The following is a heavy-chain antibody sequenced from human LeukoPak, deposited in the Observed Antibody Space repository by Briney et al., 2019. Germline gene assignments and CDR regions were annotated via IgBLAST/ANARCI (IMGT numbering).Heavy chain of an antibody. CDR2: ISWNSGSI. V-gene: IGHV3-9*01. Sequence: GRSLRLSCAASGFTFDDYAMHWVRQAPGKGLEWVSGISWNSGSIGYADSVKGRFTISRDNAKNSLYLQMNSLRAKDTALYYCAKAADYGGNFGLDYWGQGTLVTVSS. J-gene: IGHJ4*02. CDR3: AKAADYGGNFGLDY. CDR1: GFTFDDYA. D-gene: IGHD4-23*01.